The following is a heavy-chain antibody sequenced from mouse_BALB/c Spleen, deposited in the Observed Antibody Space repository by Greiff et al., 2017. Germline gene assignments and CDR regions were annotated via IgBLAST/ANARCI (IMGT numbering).Heavy chain of an antibody. CDR2: INPYNGDT. CDR1: GYSFTGYF. J-gene: IGHJ2*01. Sequence: EVKLQQSGPELVKPGASVKISCKASGYSFTGYFMNWVMQSHGKSLEWIGRINPYNGDTFYNQKFKGKATLTVDKSSSTAHMELRSLASEDSAVYYCARSYYYGSSYYFDYWGQGTTLTVSS. CDR3: ARSYYYGSSYYFDY. V-gene: IGHV1-20*02. D-gene: IGHD1-1*01.